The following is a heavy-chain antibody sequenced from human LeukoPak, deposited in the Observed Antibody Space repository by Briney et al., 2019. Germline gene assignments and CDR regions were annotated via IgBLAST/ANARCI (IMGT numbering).Heavy chain of an antibody. CDR1: GGSISSYY. D-gene: IGHD3-3*01. CDR2: IYYSGST. V-gene: IGHV4-59*01. CDR3: ARVETIFGVVSDAFDI. J-gene: IGHJ3*02. Sequence: SETLSLTCTVSGGSISSYYWSWIRQPPGKGLEWIGYIYYSGSTNYNPSLKSRVTISVDTSKNQLSLKLSSVTAADTAVYYCARVETIFGVVSDAFDIWGQGTMVTVSS.